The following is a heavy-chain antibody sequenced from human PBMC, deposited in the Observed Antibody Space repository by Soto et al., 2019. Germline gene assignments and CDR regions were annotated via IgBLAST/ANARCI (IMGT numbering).Heavy chain of an antibody. CDR1: GGSISSYY. V-gene: IGHV4-59*01. CDR2: IYYSGST. CDR3: ARGLSIMDNWFDP. Sequence: ASETLSLTCTVSGGSISSYYWSWIRQPPGKGLEWIGYIYYSGSTNYNPSLKSRVTISVDTSKNQFSLKLSSVTAADTAVYYCARGLSIMDNWFDPWGQGTLVTVSS. D-gene: IGHD3-16*01. J-gene: IGHJ5*02.